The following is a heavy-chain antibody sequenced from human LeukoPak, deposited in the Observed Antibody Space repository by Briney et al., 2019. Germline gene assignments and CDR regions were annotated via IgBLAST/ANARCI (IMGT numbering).Heavy chain of an antibody. V-gene: IGHV4-34*01. Sequence: PSETLSLTCAVYGGSFSGYYWSWIRQPPGKGLEWIGEINHSGSTNCNPSLKSRVTISVDTSKNQFSLKLSSVTAADTAVYYCARAKVEQQLVPYYYYYYMDVWGKGTTVTVSS. CDR3: ARAKVEQQLVPYYYYYYMDV. CDR2: INHSGST. J-gene: IGHJ6*03. CDR1: GGSFSGYY. D-gene: IGHD6-13*01.